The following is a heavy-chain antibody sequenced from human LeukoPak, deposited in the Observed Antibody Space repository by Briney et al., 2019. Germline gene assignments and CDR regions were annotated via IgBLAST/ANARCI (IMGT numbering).Heavy chain of an antibody. CDR3: ASDGIAVDRGIGYFDY. CDR2: IWYDGSNK. Sequence: GGSLRLSCAASGFTFRSYGMHWVRQAPGKGLEWVAVIWYDGSNKYYADAVKGRFTISRDNSENTLYLQMNSLRAEDTALYYCASDGIAVDRGIGYFDYWGQGTLVTVSS. CDR1: GFTFRSYG. V-gene: IGHV3-33*01. D-gene: IGHD6-13*01. J-gene: IGHJ4*02.